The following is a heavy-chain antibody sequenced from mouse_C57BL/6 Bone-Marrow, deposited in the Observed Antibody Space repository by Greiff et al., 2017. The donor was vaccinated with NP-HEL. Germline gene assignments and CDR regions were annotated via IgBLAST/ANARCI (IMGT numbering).Heavy chain of an antibody. CDR3: ARIIYYYGSSPY. Sequence: EVKLVESGPELVKPGASVKMSCKASGYTFTDYNMHWVKQSHGKSLEWIGYINPNNGGTSYNQKFKGKATLTVNKSSSTAYMELRSLTSEDSAVYYCARIIYYYGSSPYWGQGTTLTVSS. V-gene: IGHV1-22*01. J-gene: IGHJ2*01. CDR1: GYTFTDYN. CDR2: INPNNGGT. D-gene: IGHD1-1*01.